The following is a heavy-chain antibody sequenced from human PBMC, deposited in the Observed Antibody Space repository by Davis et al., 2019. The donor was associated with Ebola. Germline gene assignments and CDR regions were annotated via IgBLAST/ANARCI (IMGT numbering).Heavy chain of an antibody. V-gene: IGHV4-59*01. J-gene: IGHJ3*02. D-gene: IGHD3-22*01. CDR3: ARDGDPSDYGSDSFDI. CDR2: IYYSGST. CDR1: GGSISSYY. Sequence: MPSETLSLTCTVSGGSISSYYWSWIRQPPGKGLEWIGYIYYSGSTNYNPSLKSRVTISVDTSKNQFSLKLSSVTAADTAVYYCARDGDPSDYGSDSFDIWGQGTMVTVSS.